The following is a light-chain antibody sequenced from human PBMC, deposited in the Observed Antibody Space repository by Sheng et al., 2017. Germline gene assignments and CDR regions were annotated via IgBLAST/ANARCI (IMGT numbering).Light chain of an antibody. V-gene: IGLV1-47*01. J-gene: IGLJ3*02. CDR1: TSNIGFNY. Sequence: QSVVTQPPSASGTPGQMVTISCSGSTSNIGFNYVYWYQQLPGTAPKLLIYRNNQRPSGVPDRFSGSKSGTSASLAISGLRSDDEADYYCAAWDDSLSGWVFGGGTKLTVL. CDR3: AAWDDSLSGWV. CDR2: RNN.